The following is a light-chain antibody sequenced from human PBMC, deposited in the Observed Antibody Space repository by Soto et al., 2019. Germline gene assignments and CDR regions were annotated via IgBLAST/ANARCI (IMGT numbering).Light chain of an antibody. CDR1: QSISSY. CDR3: QQSYSTPLT. J-gene: IGKJ4*01. Sequence: DIQMTQSPSSLSASVGDRVTITCRASQSISSYLNWYQQKPGKAPKLLIYAASSLQSGVPSRFSGSGSGTDFTLPISSLQPQDFGTYYCQQSYSTPLTFGGGTKVEIK. CDR2: AAS. V-gene: IGKV1-39*01.